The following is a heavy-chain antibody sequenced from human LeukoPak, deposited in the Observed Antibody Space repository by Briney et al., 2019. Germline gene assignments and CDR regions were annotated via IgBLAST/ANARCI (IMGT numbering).Heavy chain of an antibody. Sequence: ASVKVPCKASGYTFTSYGISWVRQAPGQGLEWMGWISAYNGNTNYAQKLQGRVTMTTDTSTSTAYMELTSLKFEDTAVYYCAREHDTYTAFSFDYWGQGTLVTVSS. CDR1: GYTFTSYG. V-gene: IGHV1-18*01. CDR2: ISAYNGNT. J-gene: IGHJ4*02. CDR3: AREHDTYTAFSFDY. D-gene: IGHD2/OR15-2a*01.